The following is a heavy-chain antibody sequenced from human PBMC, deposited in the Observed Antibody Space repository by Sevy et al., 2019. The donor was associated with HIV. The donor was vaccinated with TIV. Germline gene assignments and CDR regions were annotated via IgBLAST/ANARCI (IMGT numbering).Heavy chain of an antibody. D-gene: IGHD5-12*01. CDR3: ARDDRGYSGYDRGNFDY. Sequence: GGSLRLSCAASGFTFSSYEMNWVRQAPGKGLEWVSYISSSGSTIYYADTVKGRFTISRDNAKNSLYLQMNSLRAEDTAVYYCARDDRGYSGYDRGNFDYWGQGTLVTVSS. J-gene: IGHJ4*02. CDR2: ISSSGSTI. CDR1: GFTFSSYE. V-gene: IGHV3-48*03.